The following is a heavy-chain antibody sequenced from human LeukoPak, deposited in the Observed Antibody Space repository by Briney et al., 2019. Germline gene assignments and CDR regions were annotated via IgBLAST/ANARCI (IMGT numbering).Heavy chain of an antibody. Sequence: GGSLRLSCAASGFTFSSYWMSWVRQAPGKGLEWVSAISGSGVSTYYADSVKGRFTVSRDNSKNTLYLQMSSLRAEDTAVYYCAKDERNWNYNLASQTYDWGQGTLVTVSS. CDR1: GFTFSSYW. D-gene: IGHD1-7*01. CDR2: ISGSGVST. V-gene: IGHV3-23*01. CDR3: AKDERNWNYNLASQTYD. J-gene: IGHJ4*02.